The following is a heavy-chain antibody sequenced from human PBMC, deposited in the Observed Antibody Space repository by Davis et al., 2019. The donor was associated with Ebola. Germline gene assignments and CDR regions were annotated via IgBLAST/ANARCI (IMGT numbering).Heavy chain of an antibody. CDR3: VKDRRDGYNPFDY. Sequence: GGSLRLSCAASGFTFSSYSMNWVRQAPGKGLEWVSSISSSSSYIYYADSVKGRFTISRDNSKNTLYLQMSSLRAEDTAVYYCVKDRRDGYNPFDYWGQGTLVTVSS. V-gene: IGHV3-21*01. CDR2: ISSSSSYI. D-gene: IGHD5-24*01. CDR1: GFTFSSYS. J-gene: IGHJ4*02.